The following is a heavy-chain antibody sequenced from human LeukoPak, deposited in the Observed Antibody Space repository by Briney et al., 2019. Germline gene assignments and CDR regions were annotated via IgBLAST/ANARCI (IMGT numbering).Heavy chain of an antibody. CDR3: ATFHSRGSGHHY. V-gene: IGHV1-24*01. D-gene: IGHD2-15*01. CDR2: FDPEDGET. J-gene: IGHJ4*02. CDR1: GYTLTELS. Sequence: ASVKVSCKVSGYTLTELSMHWVRQAPGKGLEWMGGFDPEDGETIYAQTFQGRVTMTEDTSTDTAYMELSSLRSEDTAVYYCATFHSRGSGHHYWGQGTLVTLSS.